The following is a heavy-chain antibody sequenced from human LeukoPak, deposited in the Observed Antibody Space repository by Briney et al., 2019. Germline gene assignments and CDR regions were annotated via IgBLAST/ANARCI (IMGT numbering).Heavy chain of an antibody. CDR1: AFTFSSYW. J-gene: IGHJ5*02. Sequence: GGSLRLSCAASAFTFSSYWMSWVRQAPGKGLEWVANIKQDGSEKYYVDSVKGRFTISRDNAKNSLYLQMNSLRSDDTAVYYCARRGEKYCSSPNCLNWFDPWGQGTLVTVSS. CDR3: ARRGEKYCSSPNCLNWFDP. V-gene: IGHV3-7*03. CDR2: IKQDGSEK. D-gene: IGHD2-2*01.